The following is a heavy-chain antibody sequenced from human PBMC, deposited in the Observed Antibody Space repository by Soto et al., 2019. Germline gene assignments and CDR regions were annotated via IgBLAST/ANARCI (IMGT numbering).Heavy chain of an antibody. D-gene: IGHD3-3*01. CDR2: TYYRSKWYN. CDR3: ARVSDYDFWSGYQIINWFDP. J-gene: IGHJ5*02. V-gene: IGHV6-1*01. CDR1: GDSVSSNSAA. Sequence: PSQTLSLTCAISGDSVSSNSAAWNWIRQSPSRGLEWLGRTYYRSKWYNDYAVSVKSRITINPDTSKNQFSLQLNSVTPEDTAVYYCARVSDYDFWSGYQIINWFDPWGQGTLVTVSS.